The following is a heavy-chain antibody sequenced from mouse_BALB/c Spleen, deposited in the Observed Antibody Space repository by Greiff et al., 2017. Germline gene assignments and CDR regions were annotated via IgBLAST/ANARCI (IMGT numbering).Heavy chain of an antibody. CDR3: ARDFGNDYDDDAMDY. CDR1: GFTFTDYY. J-gene: IGHJ4*01. D-gene: IGHD2-4*01. Sequence: EVKLVESGGGLVQPGGSLRFSCATSGFTFTDYYMSWVRQPPGKALEWLGFIRNKANGYTTEYSAPVKGRFTTSRDTTQSILYLQMNTLKAEDSATYDCARDFGNDYDDDAMDYWGQGTSVTVSS. V-gene: IGHV7-3*02. CDR2: IRNKANGYTT.